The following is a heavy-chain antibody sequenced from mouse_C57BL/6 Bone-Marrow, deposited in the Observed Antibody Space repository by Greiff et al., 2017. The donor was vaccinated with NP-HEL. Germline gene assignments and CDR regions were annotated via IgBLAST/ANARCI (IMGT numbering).Heavy chain of an antibody. D-gene: IGHD1-1*01. Sequence: QVQLQQSGPELVKPGASVKLSCKASGYAFSSSWMNWVKQRPGKGLEWIGRIYPGDGDTNYNGKFKGQATLTADKSSRTAYMQLSSLTTGDSAVYFCANYYGSSYGGYFDVWGTGTTVTVSS. CDR2: IYPGDGDT. CDR3: ANYYGSSYGGYFDV. J-gene: IGHJ1*03. CDR1: GYAFSSSW. V-gene: IGHV1-82*01.